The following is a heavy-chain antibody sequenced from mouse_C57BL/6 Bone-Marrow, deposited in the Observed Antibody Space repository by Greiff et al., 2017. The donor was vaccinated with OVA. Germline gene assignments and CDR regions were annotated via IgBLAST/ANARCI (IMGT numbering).Heavy chain of an antibody. CDR3: AAITTVVAYYFDY. J-gene: IGHJ2*01. Sequence: EVQLQQSGPELVKPGASVKISCKASGYTFTDYYMNWVKQSHGKSLEWIGDINPNNGGNSYNHKFKGKATLTVDKSSSKAYMELRSLTSEDSAVYYCAAITTVVAYYFDYWGQGTTLTVSS. CDR2: INPNNGGN. D-gene: IGHD1-1*01. CDR1: GYTFTDYY. V-gene: IGHV1-26*01.